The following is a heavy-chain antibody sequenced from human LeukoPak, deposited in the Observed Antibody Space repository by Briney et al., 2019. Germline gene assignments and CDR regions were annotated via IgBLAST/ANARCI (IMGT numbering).Heavy chain of an antibody. D-gene: IGHD2-2*01. V-gene: IGHV1-69*01. J-gene: IGHJ3*02. CDR1: GGTFSSYA. Sequence: GSSVKVSCKASGGTFSSYAISWVRQAPGQGLEWMGGIIPIFGTANYAQKFQGRVTITADESTSTAYMELSSLRSEDTAVYSCARGDTWEYCSSTSCYLYAFDIWGQGTMVTVSS. CDR3: ARGDTWEYCSSTSCYLYAFDI. CDR2: IIPIFGTA.